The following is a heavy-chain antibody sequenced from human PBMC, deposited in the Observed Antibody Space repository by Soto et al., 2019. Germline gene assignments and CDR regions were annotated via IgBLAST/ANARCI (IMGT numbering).Heavy chain of an antibody. CDR3: AKNGQPPYYYFGMDV. J-gene: IGHJ6*02. CDR1: GYTFTRYG. Sequence: ASVKVSCKASGYTFTRYGISWVRQAPGQGLEWMGWISGYNGDTKYAQKYQGRVTMTVDTSTTTAYMELRSLTSDDRAVYYCAKNGQPPYYYFGMDVWGQGTTVTVSS. V-gene: IGHV1-18*01. CDR2: ISGYNGDT. D-gene: IGHD2-8*01.